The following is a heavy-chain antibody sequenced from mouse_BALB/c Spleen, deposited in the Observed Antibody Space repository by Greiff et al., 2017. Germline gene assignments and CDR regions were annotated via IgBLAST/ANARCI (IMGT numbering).Heavy chain of an antibody. CDR1: GYTFTSYW. Sequence: EVQLQQSGTVLARPGASVKMSCKASGYTFTSYWMHWVKQRPGQGLEWIGAIYPGNSDTSYNQKFKGKAKLTAVTSTSTAYMELSSLTNEDSAVYYCTRGKDYDDWFAYWGQGTLVTVSA. D-gene: IGHD2-4*01. J-gene: IGHJ3*01. CDR2: IYPGNSDT. CDR3: TRGKDYDDWFAY. V-gene: IGHV1-5*01.